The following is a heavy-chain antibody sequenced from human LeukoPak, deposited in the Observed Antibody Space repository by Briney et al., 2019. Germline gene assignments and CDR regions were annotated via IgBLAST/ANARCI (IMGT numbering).Heavy chain of an antibody. Sequence: GGSLRLSCAASGFTFSSYAMSWVRQAPGKGLEWVSAISGSGSTIYYADSVKGRFTISRDNAKNSLYLQMNSLRAEDTAVYYCARAAAEYYDFWSGSKENWFDPWGQGTLVTVSS. J-gene: IGHJ5*02. CDR1: GFTFSSYA. CDR2: ISGSGSTI. V-gene: IGHV3-48*04. D-gene: IGHD3-3*01. CDR3: ARAAAEYYDFWSGSKENWFDP.